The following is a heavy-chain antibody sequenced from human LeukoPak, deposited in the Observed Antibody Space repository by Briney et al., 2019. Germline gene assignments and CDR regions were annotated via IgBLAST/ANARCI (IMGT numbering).Heavy chain of an antibody. V-gene: IGHV4-34*01. CDR1: GGSFSGYY. CDR3: ARRVLRYFDWLSKYNWFDP. CDR2: INHSGST. J-gene: IGHJ5*02. Sequence: PSETLSLTCAVYGGSFSGYYWSWIRQPPGKGLEWIGEINHSGSTNYNPSLKSRVTISVDTSKNQFSLKLSSVTAADTAVYYCARRVLRYFDWLSKYNWFDPWGQGTLVTVSS. D-gene: IGHD3-9*01.